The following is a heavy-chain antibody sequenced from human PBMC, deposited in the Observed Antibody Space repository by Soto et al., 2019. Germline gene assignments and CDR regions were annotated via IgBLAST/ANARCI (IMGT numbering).Heavy chain of an antibody. V-gene: IGHV3-53*01. CDR3: GTSSRKDYHFAMDV. CDR2: IYSGGST. CDR1: GFSVSISD. Sequence: PGGSLRLSCAASGFSVSISDMSWVRHVPGEGLEWVSVIYSGGSTHDADYVKGRFSVSRDTSKNTVDLQMNSLRVDDTAVYYCGTSSRKDYHFAMDVWGQGTAVTVSS. J-gene: IGHJ6*02. D-gene: IGHD6-6*01.